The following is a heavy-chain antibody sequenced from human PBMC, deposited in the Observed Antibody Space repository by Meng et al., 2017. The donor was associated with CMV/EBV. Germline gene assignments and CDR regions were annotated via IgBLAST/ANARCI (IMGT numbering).Heavy chain of an antibody. CDR3: ARTEGYGFDFWSGYRAFDY. CDR2: IYYSGST. CDR1: ISSSSYY. Sequence: ISSSSYYWGWIRQPPGKGLEWIGSIYYSGSTYYNPSLKSRVTISVDTSKNQFSLKLSSVTAADMAVYYCARTEGYGFDFWSGYRAFDYWGQGTLVTVSS. V-gene: IGHV4-39*01. J-gene: IGHJ4*02. D-gene: IGHD3-3*01.